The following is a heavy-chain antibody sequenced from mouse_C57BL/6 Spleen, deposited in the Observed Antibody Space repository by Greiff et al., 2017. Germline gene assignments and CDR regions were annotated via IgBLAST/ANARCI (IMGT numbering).Heavy chain of an antibody. D-gene: IGHD1-1*01. CDR2: ISSGGSYT. Sequence: EVMLVESGGDLVKPGGSLKLSCAASGFTFSSYGMSWVRQTPDKRLEWVATISSGGSYTYYPDSVKGRFTISRDNAKNTLYLQMSSLKSEDTAMYYCATDYGSRDWYFDVWGTGTTVTVSS. CDR3: ATDYGSRDWYFDV. CDR1: GFTFSSYG. V-gene: IGHV5-6*02. J-gene: IGHJ1*03.